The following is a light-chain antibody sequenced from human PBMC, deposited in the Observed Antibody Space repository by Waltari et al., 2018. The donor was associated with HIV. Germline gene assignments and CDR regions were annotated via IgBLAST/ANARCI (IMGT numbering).Light chain of an antibody. CDR1: QSVSSN. Sequence: EIVLTQSPVSLSLSLGERATLSCRASQSVSSNLAWYQQKPGQAPSLLLYGASTRATGIPARFSGSGSGTEFTLTIDSLQPDDFTLYYCQQYNNWPRTFGQGTKVEI. CDR3: QQYNNWPRT. CDR2: GAS. V-gene: IGKV3-15*01. J-gene: IGKJ1*01.